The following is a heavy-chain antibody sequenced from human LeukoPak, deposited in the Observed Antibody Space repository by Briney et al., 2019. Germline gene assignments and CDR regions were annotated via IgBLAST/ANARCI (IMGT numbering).Heavy chain of an antibody. CDR3: ARAPVRRQLTAVTGWGALDI. J-gene: IGHJ3*02. CDR2: IIPIFGTA. Sequence: SVKVSCKPSGGTFSSYAISWVRQAPGQGLEWMGGIIPIFGTANYAQKFQSTVTITPEESPSTAYMELSSLRSEDTAVYYCARAPVRRQLTAVTGWGALDIRGQGTMVTVSS. V-gene: IGHV1-69*13. CDR1: GGTFSSYA. D-gene: IGHD1-14*01.